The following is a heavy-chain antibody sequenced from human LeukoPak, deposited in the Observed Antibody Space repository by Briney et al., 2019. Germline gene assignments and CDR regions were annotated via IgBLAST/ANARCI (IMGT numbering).Heavy chain of an antibody. D-gene: IGHD3-10*01. J-gene: IGHJ5*02. CDR3: ARGGFGELLSWFDP. CDR2: IWYDGSNK. CDR1: GFTFSSDG. Sequence: GRSLRLSCAASGFTFSSDGMHWGRQAPGKGLEWVAVIWYDGSNKYYADSVKGRFTISRDNSKNTLYLQMNSLRAEDTAVYYCARGGFGELLSWFDPWGQGTLVTVSS. V-gene: IGHV3-33*01.